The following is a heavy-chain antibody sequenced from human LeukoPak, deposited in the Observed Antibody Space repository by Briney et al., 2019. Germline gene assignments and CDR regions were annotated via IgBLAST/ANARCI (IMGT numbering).Heavy chain of an antibody. CDR1: DYSFTTYG. V-gene: IGHV1-18*01. D-gene: IGHD3-10*01. CDR2: ISVYNGHT. J-gene: IGHJ4*02. Sequence: GASVKVSCKASDYSFTTYGISWVRQAPGQGLEWMGWISVYNGHTNYAQKLQGRVTMTTDTSTSTAYMELRSLTSDDTAVYYCARNGSGSYGYWGQGTLVIVSS. CDR3: ARNGSGSYGY.